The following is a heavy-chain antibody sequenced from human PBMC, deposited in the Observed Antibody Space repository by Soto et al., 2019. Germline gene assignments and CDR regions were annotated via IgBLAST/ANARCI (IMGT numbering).Heavy chain of an antibody. CDR2: ISGSGANT. CDR1: GFTFSSYA. D-gene: IGHD3-16*01. Sequence: GGSLRLSCAASGFTFSSYAMSWVRRAPGKGLEWVSTISGSGANTFYADSVKGRFTISRDNSKNTLYLQMNSLRAEDTAVYYCAKRPLSIIPFDYCGQGTLVTVSS. J-gene: IGHJ4*02. CDR3: AKRPLSIIPFDY. V-gene: IGHV3-23*01.